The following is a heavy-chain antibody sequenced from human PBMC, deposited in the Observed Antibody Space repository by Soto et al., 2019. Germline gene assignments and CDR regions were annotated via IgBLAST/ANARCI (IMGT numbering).Heavy chain of an antibody. V-gene: IGHV4-28*01. CDR1: GYSISSSNW. CDR2: IYYSGST. Sequence: QVQLQESDPGLVKPSDTLSLTCAVSGYSISSSNWWGWIRQPPGKGLEWIGYIYYSGSTYYNPSLKSRVTMSVDTSKNQFSLKLSSVTAVDTAVYYCARNRNCSGGSCYPTRDAFDIWGQGTMVTVSS. J-gene: IGHJ3*02. D-gene: IGHD2-15*01. CDR3: ARNRNCSGGSCYPTRDAFDI.